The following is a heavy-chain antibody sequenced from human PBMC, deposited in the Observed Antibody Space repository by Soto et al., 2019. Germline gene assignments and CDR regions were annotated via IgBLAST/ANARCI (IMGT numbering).Heavy chain of an antibody. J-gene: IGHJ3*02. Sequence: GEALKISLKGAGYSFTRYWISRGRQGPGKGMEWMGRIDPSDYYTNYSPSFQGNVPISADKSICTASLQWRRMKASDTDMYFCARLGFVGATIHDAFDIWGQGTMVTVS. CDR2: IDPSDYYT. CDR3: ARLGFVGATIHDAFDI. D-gene: IGHD1-26*01. CDR1: GYSFTRYW. V-gene: IGHV5-10-1*01.